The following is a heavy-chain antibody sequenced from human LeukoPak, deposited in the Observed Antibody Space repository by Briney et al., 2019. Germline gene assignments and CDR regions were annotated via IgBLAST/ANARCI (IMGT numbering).Heavy chain of an antibody. V-gene: IGHV1-69*04. CDR3: AKVPADITMVRGGGTDY. CDR1: GGTFSSYA. Sequence: SVKVSCKASGGTFSSYAISWVRQAPGQGLEWMGRIIPIFGIANYAQKFQGRVTITADKSTSTAYMELSSLRSEDTAVYYCAKVPADITMVRGGGTDYWGQGTLVTVSS. J-gene: IGHJ4*02. CDR2: IIPIFGIA. D-gene: IGHD3-10*01.